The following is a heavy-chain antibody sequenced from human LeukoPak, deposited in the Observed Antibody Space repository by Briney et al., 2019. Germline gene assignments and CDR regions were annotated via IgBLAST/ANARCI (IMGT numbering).Heavy chain of an antibody. CDR3: ARVEYSSSSVDY. CDR1: GFTFSSYA. CDR2: ISYDGSNK. J-gene: IGHJ4*02. V-gene: IGHV3-30-3*01. D-gene: IGHD6-6*01. Sequence: GRSLRLSCAASGFTFSSYAMHWIRQAPGKGLEWVAVISYDGSNKYYADSVKGRFTISRDNSKNTLYLQMNSLRAEDTAVYYCARVEYSSSSVDYWGEGAMATDCS.